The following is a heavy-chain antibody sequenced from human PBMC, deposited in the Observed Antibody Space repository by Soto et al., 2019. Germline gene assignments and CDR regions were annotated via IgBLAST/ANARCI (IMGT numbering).Heavy chain of an antibody. Sequence: ASETLALTCAVYGGSFSGYYWGWIRQPPGKGLEWIGEINHSGSTNYNPSLKSRVTISVDTSKNQFSLKLSSVTAADTAVYYCARVKRNYDILTGYQDYWGQGTLVTVSS. CDR2: INHSGST. CDR3: ARVKRNYDILTGYQDY. CDR1: GGSFSGYY. V-gene: IGHV4-34*01. D-gene: IGHD3-9*01. J-gene: IGHJ4*02.